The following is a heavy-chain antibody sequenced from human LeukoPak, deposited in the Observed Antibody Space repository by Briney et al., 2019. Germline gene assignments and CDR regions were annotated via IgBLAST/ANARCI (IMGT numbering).Heavy chain of an antibody. D-gene: IGHD3-22*01. Sequence: PSETLSLTCTVSGGSISSYYWSWIRQPPGKGLEWIGYIYYSGSTNYNPSLKSRVTISVDTSKNQFSLKLGSVTAADTAVYYCARGDYYDSSGYYYWGQGTLVTVSS. J-gene: IGHJ4*02. V-gene: IGHV4-59*01. CDR2: IYYSGST. CDR3: ARGDYYDSSGYYY. CDR1: GGSISSYY.